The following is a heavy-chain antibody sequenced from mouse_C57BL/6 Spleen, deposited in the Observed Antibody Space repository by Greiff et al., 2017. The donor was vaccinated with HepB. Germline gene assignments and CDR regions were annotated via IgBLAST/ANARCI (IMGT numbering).Heavy chain of an antibody. D-gene: IGHD2-4*01. Sequence: EVQLQESGGGLVQPGGSMKLSCVASGFTFSNYWMNWVRQSPEKGLEWVAQIRLKSDNYATHYAESVKGRFTISRDDSKSSVYLQMNNLRAEDTGIYYCTAPYDYDGGYYFDYWGQGTTLTVSS. CDR3: TAPYDYDGGYYFDY. CDR2: IRLKSDNYAT. CDR1: GFTFSNYW. V-gene: IGHV6-3*01. J-gene: IGHJ2*01.